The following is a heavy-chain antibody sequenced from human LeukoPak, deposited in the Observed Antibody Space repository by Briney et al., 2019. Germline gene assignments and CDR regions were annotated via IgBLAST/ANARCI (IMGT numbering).Heavy chain of an antibody. Sequence: GESLKISCKGSGYGFINYWIGRVRQMPGKGLEWMGIIYPGDSDTGYSPSFQGQVTFSADKSISTAYLQWSSLKASDTAMYYCARGGYQTWFDPWGQGTLVTVSS. CDR1: GYGFINYW. CDR2: IYPGDSDT. CDR3: ARGGYQTWFDP. J-gene: IGHJ5*02. V-gene: IGHV5-51*01. D-gene: IGHD2-2*01.